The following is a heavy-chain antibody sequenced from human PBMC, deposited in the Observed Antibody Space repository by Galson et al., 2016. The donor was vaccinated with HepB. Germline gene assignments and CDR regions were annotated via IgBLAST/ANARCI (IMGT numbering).Heavy chain of an antibody. CDR1: GFTFSSYW. CDR2: INSDGRST. CDR3: VRDSSGSGELLAFLNPGNWYFDL. D-gene: IGHD3-10*01. J-gene: IGHJ2*01. Sequence: SLRLSCAASGFTFSSYWMHWVRQGPGTGLVWVSRINSDGRSTTYADSVKGRFTISRENAKNTLYLQMNALRAEDTALYYCVRDSSGSGELLAFLNPGNWYFDLWGRGTLVTVSS. V-gene: IGHV3-74*01.